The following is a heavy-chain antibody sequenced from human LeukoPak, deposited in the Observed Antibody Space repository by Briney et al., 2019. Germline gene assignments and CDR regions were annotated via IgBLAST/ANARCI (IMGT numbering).Heavy chain of an antibody. V-gene: IGHV4-38-2*02. D-gene: IGHD1-26*01. CDR2: FYDSGNT. J-gene: IGHJ4*02. Sequence: PSETLSLTCTVSGYSVSSGYYWGWIRQPPGKGLEWIGSFYDSGNTYYNPSLKSRVTISVDTSKNQFSLKVRSVTAADTAVYFCARGKSRGSHIDYWGQGTLVTVSS. CDR1: GYSVSSGYY. CDR3: ARGKSRGSHIDY.